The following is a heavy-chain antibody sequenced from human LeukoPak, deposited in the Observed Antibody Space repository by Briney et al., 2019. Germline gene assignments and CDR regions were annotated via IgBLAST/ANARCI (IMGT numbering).Heavy chain of an antibody. D-gene: IGHD2-15*01. Sequence: GGSLRLSCAASGFTFSSYSMNCVRQAPGKGLEWVSSISSSSSYIYYADSVKGRFTISRDNAKNSLYLQMNSLRAEDTAVYYCARDYCSGGSCLYYFDYWGQGTLVTVSS. J-gene: IGHJ4*02. V-gene: IGHV3-21*01. CDR3: ARDYCSGGSCLYYFDY. CDR1: GFTFSSYS. CDR2: ISSSSSYI.